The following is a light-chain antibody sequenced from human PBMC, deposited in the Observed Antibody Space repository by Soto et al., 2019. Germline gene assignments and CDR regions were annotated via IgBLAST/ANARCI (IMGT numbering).Light chain of an antibody. V-gene: IGKV4-1*01. Sequence: DIVMTQSPDSLAVSLGERATINCKSSQSVLYSSNNKKFLAWHQQKPGQPPKLLIYWASTRESGVPDRFSGSGSGTDFTLTISSLQAEDVAVYYCQQYYGTPYTFGQGTKLEIK. CDR1: QSVLYSSNNKKF. CDR2: WAS. J-gene: IGKJ2*01. CDR3: QQYYGTPYT.